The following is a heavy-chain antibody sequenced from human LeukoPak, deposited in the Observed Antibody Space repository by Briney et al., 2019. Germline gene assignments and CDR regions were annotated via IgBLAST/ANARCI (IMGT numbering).Heavy chain of an antibody. D-gene: IGHD1-7*01. CDR2: INHSGST. CDR3: ARGNWNYAVYYYYMDV. CDR1: GGSFSGYY. Sequence: SETLSLTCAVYGGSFSGYYLSWIRQPPGKGLEWIGEINHSGSTNYNPSLKSRVTISVDTSKNQSSLKLSSVTAADTAVYYCARGNWNYAVYYYYMDVWGKGTTVTVSS. V-gene: IGHV4-34*01. J-gene: IGHJ6*03.